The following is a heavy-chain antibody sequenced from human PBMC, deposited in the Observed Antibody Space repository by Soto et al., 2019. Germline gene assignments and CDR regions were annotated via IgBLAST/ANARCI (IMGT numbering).Heavy chain of an antibody. Sequence: SETLSLTCTVSGGSISSYYWSWIRQPPGKGLEWIGYIYYSGSTNYNPSLKSRATISVDTSKNQFSLKLSSVTAADTAVYYCARGQFRWLQFLWGQGTLVTVSS. D-gene: IGHD4-4*01. CDR2: IYYSGST. J-gene: IGHJ4*02. V-gene: IGHV4-59*01. CDR3: ARGQFRWLQFL. CDR1: GGSISSYY.